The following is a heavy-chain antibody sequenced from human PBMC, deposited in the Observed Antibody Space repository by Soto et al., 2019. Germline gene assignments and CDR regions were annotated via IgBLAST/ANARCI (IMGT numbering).Heavy chain of an antibody. J-gene: IGHJ4*02. V-gene: IGHV1-46*01. CDR3: AREDRAAAGFDY. Sequence: GTPVKVSCKASGYTFTSYYMHWVRQAPGQGLEWMGIINPSGGSTSYAQKFQGRVTMTRDTSTSTVYMELSSLRSEDTAVYYCAREDRAAAGFDYWGQGSLVTVSS. CDR1: GYTFTSYY. D-gene: IGHD6-13*01. CDR2: INPSGGST.